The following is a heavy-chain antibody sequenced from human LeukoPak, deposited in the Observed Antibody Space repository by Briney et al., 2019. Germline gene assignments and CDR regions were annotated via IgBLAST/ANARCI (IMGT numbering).Heavy chain of an antibody. J-gene: IGHJ4*02. D-gene: IGHD1-26*01. CDR3: ARYHRGSYYFDY. CDR1: GGSISSYY. CDR2: IYYGGST. Sequence: SETLSLTCTVSGGSISSYYWSWIRQPPGKGLEWIGYIYYGGSTSYNPSLKGRVTISVDTSKNQLSLKLSSVTAADTAVYYCARYHRGSYYFDYWGQGTLVTVSS. V-gene: IGHV4-59*01.